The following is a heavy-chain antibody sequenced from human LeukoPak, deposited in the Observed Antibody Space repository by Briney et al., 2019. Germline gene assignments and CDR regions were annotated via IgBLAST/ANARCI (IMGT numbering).Heavy chain of an antibody. CDR2: ISYDGSNK. J-gene: IGHJ4*02. Sequence: GGSLRLSCAASGFTFSSYGMHWVRQAPGKGLEWVAVISYDGSNKYYADFVKGRFTISRDNSKNTPYLQMNSLRAEDTAVYYCAKDLGSSSAAFDYWGQGTLVTVSS. D-gene: IGHD6-6*01. CDR3: AKDLGSSSAAFDY. V-gene: IGHV3-30*18. CDR1: GFTFSSYG.